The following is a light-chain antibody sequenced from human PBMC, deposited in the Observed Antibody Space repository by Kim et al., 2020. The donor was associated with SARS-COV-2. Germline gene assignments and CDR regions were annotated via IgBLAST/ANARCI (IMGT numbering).Light chain of an antibody. CDR1: HNVSIS. V-gene: IGKV3-11*01. J-gene: IGKJ4*01. CDR3: QQRGSWPPALT. CDR2: DAA. Sequence: PGESATLSWSASHNVSISLAWYQQTPGQAPRLLIYDAAIRAAGIPDRFSGSASGTDFTLTIGSLAPEDFAIYYCQQRGSWPPALTFGGGTKVDIK.